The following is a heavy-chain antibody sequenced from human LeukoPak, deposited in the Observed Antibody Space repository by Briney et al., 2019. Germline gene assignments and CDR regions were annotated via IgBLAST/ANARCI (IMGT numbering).Heavy chain of an antibody. V-gene: IGHV3-9*01. J-gene: IGHJ4*02. CDR3: AKTSSGWKYYFDY. D-gene: IGHD6-19*01. Sequence: PGRSLRLSCAASGFTFDDYAMHWVRQAPGKGVECVSGISWNSGSIGYADSVKGRFTISRDNAKNSLYLQMNSLRAEDTALYYCAKTSSGWKYYFDYWGQGTLVTVSS. CDR1: GFTFDDYA. CDR2: ISWNSGSI.